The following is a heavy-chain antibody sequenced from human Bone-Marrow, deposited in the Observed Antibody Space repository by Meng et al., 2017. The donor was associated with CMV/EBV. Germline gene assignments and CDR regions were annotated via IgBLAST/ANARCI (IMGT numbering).Heavy chain of an antibody. CDR3: AREVSYGGNLFVSGQFDY. Sequence: SVKVSCKASGGTFSSYAISWVRQAPGQGLEWMGGIIPIFGTANYAQKFQGRVTITTDESTSTAYMELSSLRSKDTAVYYCAREVSYGGNLFVSGQFDYWGQGTLVTVSS. CDR2: IIPIFGTA. D-gene: IGHD4-23*01. CDR1: GGTFSSYA. V-gene: IGHV1-69*05. J-gene: IGHJ4*02.